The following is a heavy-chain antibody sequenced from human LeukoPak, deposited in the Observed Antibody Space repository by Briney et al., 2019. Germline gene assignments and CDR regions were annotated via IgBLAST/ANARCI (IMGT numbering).Heavy chain of an antibody. J-gene: IGHJ6*02. CDR1: GYTFIGYY. V-gene: IGHV1-2*02. CDR2: INPNSGGT. Sequence: GASVKVSCKASGYTFIGYYMHWIRQAPGQGLEYMGWINPNSGGTNYAQKFQGRVTMTRDTSISTAYMELSSLRSDDTAVYYCARDHDQMRSFYGMDVWGQGTTVTVSS. CDR3: ARDHDQMRSFYGMDV. D-gene: IGHD2-2*01.